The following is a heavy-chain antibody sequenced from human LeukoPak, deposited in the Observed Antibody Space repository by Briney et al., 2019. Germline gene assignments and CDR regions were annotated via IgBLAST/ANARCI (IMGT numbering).Heavy chain of an antibody. J-gene: IGHJ4*02. CDR2: IYYSGST. CDR3: ARDVLGNFDH. D-gene: IGHD2-15*01. V-gene: IGHV4-31*03. CDR1: GGSISSGGYY. Sequence: MASQTLSLTCTVSGGSISSGGYYWSWIRQYPGKGLEWIGYIYYSGSTYYNPSLKSRVTMSVDTSKNQLSLKLSSVTAADTAVYYCARDVLGNFDHWGQGTLVTVSS.